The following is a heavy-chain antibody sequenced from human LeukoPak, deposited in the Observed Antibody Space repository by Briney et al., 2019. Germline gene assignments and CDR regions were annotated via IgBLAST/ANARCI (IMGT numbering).Heavy chain of an antibody. CDR2: IRYDGSNK. J-gene: IGHJ4*02. Sequence: GGSLRLSCAASGFTFSSYGMHWVRQAPGKGLEWVAFIRYDGSNKYYADSVKGRFTISRDNSKNTLYLQMNSLRAEDTAVYYCAKTMIKMGATTQRLDYWDQGTLVTVSS. V-gene: IGHV3-30*02. CDR3: AKTMIKMGATTQRLDY. CDR1: GFTFSSYG. D-gene: IGHD1-26*01.